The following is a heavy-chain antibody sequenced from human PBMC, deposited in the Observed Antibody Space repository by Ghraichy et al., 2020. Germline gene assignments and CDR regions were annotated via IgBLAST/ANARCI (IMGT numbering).Heavy chain of an antibody. Sequence: SETLSLTCTVSGGSISSYYWIWIRQPPGKGLEWIGYIYYSGSTNYNPSLKSRVTISVDTSKNQFSLKLSSVTAADTAVYYCARDRGGWYPLHYFDYWGQGTLVTVSS. J-gene: IGHJ4*02. CDR1: GGSISSYY. CDR2: IYYSGST. D-gene: IGHD6-19*01. CDR3: ARDRGGWYPLHYFDY. V-gene: IGHV4-59*01.